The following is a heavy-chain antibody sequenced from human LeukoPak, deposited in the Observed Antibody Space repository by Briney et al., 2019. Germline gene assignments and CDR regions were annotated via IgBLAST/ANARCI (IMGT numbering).Heavy chain of an antibody. V-gene: IGHV4-39*01. Sequence: SETLSLTCTVSGGSISSSSYYWGWIRQPPGKGLEWIGTIYYDGSTYYNPSLKSRLTISVDTSKNQFSLKLTSVTAADTVVYYCARPAGPGYYYYFDYWGQGTLVTVSS. CDR3: ARPAGPGYYYYFDY. D-gene: IGHD3-22*01. CDR2: IYYDGST. J-gene: IGHJ4*02. CDR1: GGSISSSSYY.